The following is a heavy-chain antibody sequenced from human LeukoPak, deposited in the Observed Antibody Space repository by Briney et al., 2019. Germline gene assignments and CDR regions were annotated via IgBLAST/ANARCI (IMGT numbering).Heavy chain of an antibody. Sequence: SETLSLTCTVSGGSISSYYWSWIRQPAGKGLEWIGRIYTSGSTNYNPSLKSRVTMSVDTSKNQFSLKLSSVTAADTAVYYCARAPRVPAAPYFDYWGQGTLVTVSS. J-gene: IGHJ4*02. CDR3: ARAPRVPAAPYFDY. V-gene: IGHV4-4*07. CDR2: IYTSGST. D-gene: IGHD2-2*01. CDR1: GGSISSYY.